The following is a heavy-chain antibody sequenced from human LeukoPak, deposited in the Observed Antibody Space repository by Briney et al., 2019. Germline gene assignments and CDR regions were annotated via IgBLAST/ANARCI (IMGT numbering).Heavy chain of an antibody. CDR3: ARGRARDGNGVLDY. D-gene: IGHD4-23*01. Sequence: ASVKVSCKASGYTFTGYYMHWVRQAPGQGLEWMGWINPNSGGTNYAQKFQGRVTMTRDTSISKAYMELRKLRSDDTAVYYCARGRARDGNGVLDYWGQGTLVTVST. J-gene: IGHJ4*02. V-gene: IGHV1-2*02. CDR2: INPNSGGT. CDR1: GYTFTGYY.